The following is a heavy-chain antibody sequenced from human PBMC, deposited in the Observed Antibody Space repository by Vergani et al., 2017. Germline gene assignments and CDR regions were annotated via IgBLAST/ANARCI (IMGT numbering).Heavy chain of an antibody. CDR2: IKQDGSEK. D-gene: IGHD6-19*01. CDR1: GFTFSSNW. V-gene: IGHV3-7*03. J-gene: IGHJ2*01. CDR3: ASRYSSASYWYFDL. Sequence: EVQLVESGGGLVQPGGSLRLSCEASGFTFSSNWMSWVRQAPGKGVEWVANIKQDGSEKYYVDSVKGRFTSSRDNAKNSLYLQMNSLRAEDTAVYYCASRYSSASYWYFDLWGRGTLVTVSS.